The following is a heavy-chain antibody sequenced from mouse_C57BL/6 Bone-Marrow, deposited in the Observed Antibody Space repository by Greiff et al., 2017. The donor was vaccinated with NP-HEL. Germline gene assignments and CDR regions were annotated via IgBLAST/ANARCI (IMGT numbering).Heavy chain of an antibody. V-gene: IGHV1-81*01. Sequence: LPLPLSRADLARPGSSVELSCEASGYTFTRYGISWVEQKTGQGLGESGEFSSRCGYSYYNEKFKGKATLTADKSSSTAYMELRSLTSEDSAVYFCARKERGDYWGQGTTLTVSS. CDR3: ARKERGDY. J-gene: IGHJ2*01. CDR2: FSSRCGYS. CDR1: GYTFTRYG.